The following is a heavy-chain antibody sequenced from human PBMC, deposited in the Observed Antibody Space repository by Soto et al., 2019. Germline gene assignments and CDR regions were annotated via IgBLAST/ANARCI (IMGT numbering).Heavy chain of an antibody. CDR3: ARGSGGYCTNGVCYDYYYMDV. CDR2: MNPNSGNT. D-gene: IGHD2-8*01. CDR1: GYTFTSYD. V-gene: IGHV1-8*01. J-gene: IGHJ6*03. Sequence: ASVKVSCKASGYTFTSYDINWVRQATGQGLEWMGWMNPNSGNTGYAQKFQGRVTMTRNTSISTAYMELSSLRSEDTAVYYCARGSGGYCTNGVCYDYYYMDVWGKGTTVTVSS.